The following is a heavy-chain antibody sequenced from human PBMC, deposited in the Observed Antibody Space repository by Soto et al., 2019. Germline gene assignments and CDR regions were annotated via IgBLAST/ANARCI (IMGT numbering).Heavy chain of an antibody. V-gene: IGHV4-34*01. J-gene: IGHJ5*02. CDR3: ARGKPLYVYIWGSYRFRNWFDP. CDR1: GGSFSGYY. D-gene: IGHD3-16*02. Sequence: QVQLQQWGAGLLKPSETLSLTCAVYGGSFSGYYWSWIRQPPGKGLEWIGEINHSGSTNYNPSLKSRVTISVDTSKNQFSLKLSSVTAADTAVYYCARGKPLYVYIWGSYRFRNWFDPWGQGTLVTVSS. CDR2: INHSGST.